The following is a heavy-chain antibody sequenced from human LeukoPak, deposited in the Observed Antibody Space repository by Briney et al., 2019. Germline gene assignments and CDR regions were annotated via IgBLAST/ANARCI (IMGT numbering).Heavy chain of an antibody. V-gene: IGHV4-39*01. CDR3: ASSITIFGVVLRTIYFDY. CDR1: GGSLSSSTYY. J-gene: IGHJ4*02. D-gene: IGHD3-3*01. CDR2: MYYSGGT. Sequence: PSETLSLTCTVSGGSLSSSTYYWGWIRQPPGKGLEWIGSMYYSGGTYYNPSLKSRVTISVDTSKNQFSLNLRSVTAADTAVYYCASSITIFGVVLRTIYFDYWGQGILVTVPS.